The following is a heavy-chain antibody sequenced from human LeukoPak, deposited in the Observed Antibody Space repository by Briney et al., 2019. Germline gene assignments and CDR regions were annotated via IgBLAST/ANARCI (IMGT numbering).Heavy chain of an antibody. CDR2: ISSSSSYI. CDR1: GFTFSSHS. J-gene: IGHJ3*02. Sequence: TGGSLRLSCAASGFTFSSHSMNWVRQAPGKGLEWVSSISSSSSYIYYADSVKGRFTISRDNAKNSLYLQMNSLRAEDTAVYYCAGTTGKMGYYYDSDDAFDIWGQGTMVTVSS. D-gene: IGHD3-22*01. V-gene: IGHV3-21*01. CDR3: AGTTGKMGYYYDSDDAFDI.